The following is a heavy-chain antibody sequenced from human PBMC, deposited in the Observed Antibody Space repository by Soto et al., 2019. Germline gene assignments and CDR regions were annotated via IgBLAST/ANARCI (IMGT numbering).Heavy chain of an antibody. D-gene: IGHD2-2*01. J-gene: IGHJ6*02. V-gene: IGHV4-4*02. Sequence: ARAVSGGSINRTNWWCGVRQPPGKELEWIGEIYHSGSTNYNPSLKSRVTISVDKSKNQFSLKLSSVTAADTAVYYCARDRERYCSSTSCNEGYYGMDVWGQGTTVT. CDR1: GGSINRTNW. CDR3: ARDRERYCSSTSCNEGYYGMDV. CDR2: IYHSGST.